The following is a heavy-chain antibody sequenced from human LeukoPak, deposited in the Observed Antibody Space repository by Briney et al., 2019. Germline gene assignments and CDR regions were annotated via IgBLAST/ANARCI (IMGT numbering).Heavy chain of an antibody. CDR3: ARDLRITMVRGKSPREDY. V-gene: IGHV4-30-4*01. CDR2: IYYSGST. J-gene: IGHJ4*02. Sequence: SQTLSLTCTVSGGSISSGDYYWSWIRQPPGKGLEWIGYIYYSGSTYYNPSLKSRVTISVDTSKNQFSLKLSSVTAADTAVYYCARDLRITMVRGKSPREDYWGQGTLVTVPS. D-gene: IGHD3-10*01. CDR1: GGSISSGDYY.